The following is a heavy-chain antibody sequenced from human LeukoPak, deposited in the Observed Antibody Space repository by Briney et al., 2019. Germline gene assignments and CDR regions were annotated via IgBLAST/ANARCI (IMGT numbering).Heavy chain of an antibody. J-gene: IGHJ3*02. CDR3: ASGAYDSSGSHPSRNAFDI. D-gene: IGHD3-22*01. CDR1: GYTFTSYG. V-gene: IGHV1-18*01. CDR2: ISAYNGNT. Sequence: ASVKVSCKASGYTFTSYGISWVRQAPGQGLEWMGWISAYNGNTNYAQKLQGRVTMTTDTSMSTAYMELRSLRSDDTAVYYCASGAYDSSGSHPSRNAFDIWGQGTMVTVSS.